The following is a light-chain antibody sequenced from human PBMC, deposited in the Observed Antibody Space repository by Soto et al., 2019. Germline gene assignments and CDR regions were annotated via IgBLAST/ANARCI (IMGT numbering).Light chain of an antibody. CDR3: AAWDDSLNGPV. Sequence: QSVLTQPPSASGTPGQRVTISCSGSSSNVGSNTVNWYQQLPGTAPKLLIYTNNQRPSGVPDRFSGSKSGTSASLAISGLQSVDEADYYCAAWDDSLNGPVFGGGPKVTVL. V-gene: IGLV1-44*01. J-gene: IGLJ3*02. CDR2: TNN. CDR1: SSNVGSNT.